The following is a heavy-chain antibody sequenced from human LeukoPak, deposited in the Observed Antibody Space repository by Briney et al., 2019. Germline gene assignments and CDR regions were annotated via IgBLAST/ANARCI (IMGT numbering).Heavy chain of an antibody. Sequence: PSETLSLTCTVSGGSISSYYWSWIRQPPGKGLEWIGYIYYSGSTNYNPSLKSRVTISVDTSKNQFSLKLSSVTAADTAVYYCAGGDCSSTSCYLGYYYYMDVWGKGTTVTVSS. CDR1: GGSISSYY. D-gene: IGHD2-2*01. CDR2: IYYSGST. J-gene: IGHJ6*03. V-gene: IGHV4-59*01. CDR3: AGGDCSSTSCYLGYYYYMDV.